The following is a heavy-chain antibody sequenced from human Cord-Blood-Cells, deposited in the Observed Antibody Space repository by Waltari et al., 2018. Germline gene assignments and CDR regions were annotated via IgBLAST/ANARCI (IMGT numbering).Heavy chain of an antibody. CDR3: ARAFSSIAARYFDY. Sequence: QVQLQESGPGLVKPSQTLSLTCTVSGGSISSGSYYWSWIRQPAGKGLEWIGYIYTSGSTNYNPPLKSRVTISVDTSKNQFSLKLGSVTAADTAVYYCARAFSSIAARYFDYWGQGTLVTVSS. V-gene: IGHV4-61*09. D-gene: IGHD6-6*01. CDR1: GGSISSGSYY. CDR2: IYTSGST. J-gene: IGHJ4*02.